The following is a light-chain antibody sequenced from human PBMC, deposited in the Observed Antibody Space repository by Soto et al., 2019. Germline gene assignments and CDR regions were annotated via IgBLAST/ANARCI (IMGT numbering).Light chain of an antibody. CDR2: DAS. J-gene: IGKJ1*01. CDR1: QSISSN. V-gene: IGKV3-15*01. Sequence: IVLTQSPATLSEYPGERATLSCRASQSISSNLAWYQQKPGQGPRLLIYDASTRATGIPARFSGSGSGTDFTLTISSLQSEDFAVYYCQQYNNWLKWTFGQGTKVDIK. CDR3: QQYNNWLKWT.